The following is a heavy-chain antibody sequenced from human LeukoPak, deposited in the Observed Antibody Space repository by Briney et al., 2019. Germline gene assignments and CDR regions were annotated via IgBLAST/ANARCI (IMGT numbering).Heavy chain of an antibody. Sequence: GGSLRLSCAASVFTFSSYGMHWVRQAPAKGLAWVAFIRYDGSNKYYADSAKGRFTISRDNSKNTLYLQMNSLTAEDTAVYYCANAPYDFWSGYLDYWGQGTLVTVSS. CDR3: ANAPYDFWSGYLDY. J-gene: IGHJ4*02. CDR2: IRYDGSNK. V-gene: IGHV3-30*02. CDR1: VFTFSSYG. D-gene: IGHD3-3*01.